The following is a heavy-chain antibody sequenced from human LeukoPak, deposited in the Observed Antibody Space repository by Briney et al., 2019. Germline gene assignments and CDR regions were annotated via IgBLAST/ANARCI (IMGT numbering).Heavy chain of an antibody. CDR2: ISPSGGST. J-gene: IGHJ4*02. Sequence: GGSLRLSCVASGFTFSRDTMHWVRQAPGKGLECVSAISPSGGSTYYADSVKGRFSISRDNPKNTLFLQMGSLSAEDMAIYYCAREHYGGNDYWGQGTLVTVSS. CDR3: AREHYGGNDY. V-gene: IGHV3-64*02. CDR1: GFTFSRDT. D-gene: IGHD4-23*01.